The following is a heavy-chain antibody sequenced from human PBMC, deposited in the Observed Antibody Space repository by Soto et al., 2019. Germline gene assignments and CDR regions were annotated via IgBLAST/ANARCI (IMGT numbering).Heavy chain of an antibody. D-gene: IGHD6-19*01. V-gene: IGHV4-59*01. CDR2: IYDSGST. CDR1: GGSISSYS. CDR3: ARGDTSGWVYWLDP. Sequence: SETLSLTCIVSGGSISSYSWNWIRQPPGKGLEWIGYIYDSGSTNYSPSLKSRVTISVDTSKNQFSLKLKYVNDADTAVYYCARGDTSGWVYWLDPWGHGTQFIVS. J-gene: IGHJ5*02.